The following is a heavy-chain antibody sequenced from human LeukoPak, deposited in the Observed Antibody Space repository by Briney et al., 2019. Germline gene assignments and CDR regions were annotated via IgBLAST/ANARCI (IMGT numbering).Heavy chain of an antibody. J-gene: IGHJ6*03. CDR2: ISAYNGNT. V-gene: IGHV1-18*01. CDR3: ASIRQLYYYMDV. CDR1: GYTFSGYD. Sequence: ASLKVSCKASGYTFSGYDINWVRQAPGQGLEWMGWISAYNGNTNYAQKLQGRVTMTTDTSTSTAYMELRSLRSDDTAVYYCASIRQLYYYMDVWGKGTTVTVSS. D-gene: IGHD6-13*01.